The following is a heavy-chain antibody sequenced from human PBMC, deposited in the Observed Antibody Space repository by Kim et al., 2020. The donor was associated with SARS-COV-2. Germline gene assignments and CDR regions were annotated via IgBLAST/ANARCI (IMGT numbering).Heavy chain of an antibody. J-gene: IGHJ5*02. CDR2: INHSGST. CDR1: GGSFSGYY. D-gene: IGHD4-17*01. Sequence: SETLSLTCAVYGGSFSGYYWSWIRQPPGKGLEWIGEINHSGSTNYNPSLKSRVTISVDTSKNQFSLKLSSVTAADTAVYYCARKGLRWRGGNWFDPWGQGTLVTVSS. CDR3: ARKGLRWRGGNWFDP. V-gene: IGHV4-34*01.